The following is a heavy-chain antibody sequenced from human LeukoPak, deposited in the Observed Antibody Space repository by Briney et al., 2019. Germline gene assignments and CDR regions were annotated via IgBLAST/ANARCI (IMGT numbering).Heavy chain of an antibody. J-gene: IGHJ4*02. V-gene: IGHV4-34*01. CDR3: VREDGRDGYRGLVDY. Sequence: SETLSLTCAVYGGSLSGYIWSWIRQPPGKGVEWIGEINHSGSTDYNPSLKSRVTMSVDTSRDQFSLKLNSVTAADAAVYYCVREDGRDGYRGLVDYWGQGTLVTVSA. CDR1: GGSLSGYI. CDR2: INHSGST. D-gene: IGHD5-24*01.